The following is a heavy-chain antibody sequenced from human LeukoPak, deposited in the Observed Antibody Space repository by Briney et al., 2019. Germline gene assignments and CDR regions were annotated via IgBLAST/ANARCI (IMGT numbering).Heavy chain of an antibody. V-gene: IGHV3-23*01. CDR1: GFTFSSYA. D-gene: IGHD6-19*01. CDR2: ISGSGGST. CDR3: AKAQVPYSSGPIGIQH. J-gene: IGHJ1*01. Sequence: GGSLRLSCAASGFTFSSYAMSWVRQAPGNGLEWVSTISGSGGSTYYADSVKGRFTISRDNSKNTLYLQMHSLRAEATAVYYCAKAQVPYSSGPIGIQHWGQGTLVTVSS.